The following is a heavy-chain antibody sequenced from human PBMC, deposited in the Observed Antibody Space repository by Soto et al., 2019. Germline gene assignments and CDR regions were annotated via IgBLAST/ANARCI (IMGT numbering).Heavy chain of an antibody. CDR2: VTGNGVGT. CDR3: ARDPNGDYVGAFDF. J-gene: IGHJ3*01. CDR1: TFTFSAYA. D-gene: IGHD4-17*01. Sequence: RLSCAAPTFTFSAYAMTWVRQAPGKGLEWVASVTGNGVGTSYADSLKGRFTISRDNSENTLYLQMNSLRAEDTAVYYCARDPNGDYVGAFDFWGLGTMVTVSS. V-gene: IGHV3-23*01.